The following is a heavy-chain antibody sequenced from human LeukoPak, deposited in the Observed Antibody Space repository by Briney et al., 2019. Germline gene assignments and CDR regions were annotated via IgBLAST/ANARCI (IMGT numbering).Heavy chain of an antibody. Sequence: PGGSLRLSCAASGFTFSSYWMSWVRQAPGKGLEWVANIKQDGSEKYYVDSVKGRFTISRDNAKNSLYLQMNSLRAEDTAVYYCARDFYDQTTVTVFDYWGQGTLVTVSS. CDR2: IKQDGSEK. V-gene: IGHV3-7*01. CDR1: GFTFSSYW. J-gene: IGHJ4*02. CDR3: ARDFYDQTTVTVFDY. D-gene: IGHD4-17*01.